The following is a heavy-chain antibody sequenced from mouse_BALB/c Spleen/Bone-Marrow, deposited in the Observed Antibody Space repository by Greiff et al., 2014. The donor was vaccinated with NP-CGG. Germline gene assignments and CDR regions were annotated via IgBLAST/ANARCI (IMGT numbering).Heavy chain of an antibody. J-gene: IGHJ2*01. D-gene: IGHD1-1*01. CDR3: NYYGNTFDY. CDR1: GYTFTDHA. Sequence: VKLMESDAELVKPGASVKISCKASGYTFTDHAIHWVKQKPEQGLEWIGYISPGTGSIKYNEKFKDKVTLTADKSSSTAYMQLNSLTSEDSTVYVGNYYGNTFDYWGQGTTLTVSS. CDR2: ISPGTGSI. V-gene: IGHV1S53*02.